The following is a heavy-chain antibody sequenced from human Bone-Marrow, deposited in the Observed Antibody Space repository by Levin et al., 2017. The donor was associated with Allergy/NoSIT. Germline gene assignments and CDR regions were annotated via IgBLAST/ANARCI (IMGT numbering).Heavy chain of an antibody. CDR1: GFTFDDYA. CDR2: ISWNSGSI. D-gene: IGHD3-22*01. J-gene: IGHJ4*02. CDR3: AKDISYDSSGYHDY. V-gene: IGHV3-9*01. Sequence: SLKISCAASGFTFDDYAMHWVRQAPGKGLEWVSGISWNSGSIGYADSVKGRFTISRDNAKNSLYLQMNSLRAEDTALYYCAKDISYDSSGYHDYWGQGTLVTVSS.